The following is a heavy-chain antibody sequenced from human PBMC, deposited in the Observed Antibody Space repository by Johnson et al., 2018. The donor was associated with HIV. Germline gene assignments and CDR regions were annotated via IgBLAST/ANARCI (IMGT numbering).Heavy chain of an antibody. D-gene: IGHD1-26*01. J-gene: IGHJ3*02. CDR3: ARPAYSGTWTDAFDI. CDR1: GFTFRSYA. CDR2: VSYHGSNK. Sequence: QVQLVESGGGVVQPGRSLRLSCAASGFTFRSYAMHWVRQTPGKGLEWVAVVSYHGSNKYYADSVKGRFTISRDHAKSSLYLQMNSLRAEDTALYYCARPAYSGTWTDAFDIWGQGTMVTVSS. V-gene: IGHV3-30-3*01.